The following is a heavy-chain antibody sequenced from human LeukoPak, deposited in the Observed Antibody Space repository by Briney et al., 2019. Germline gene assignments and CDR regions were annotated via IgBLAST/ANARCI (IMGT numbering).Heavy chain of an antibody. D-gene: IGHD3-10*01. Sequence: PGGSMRLSCTASGFRFSSYGIHWVRQTPGKGLEWVALVSYDGSNKDYADSVKGRFTISRDNSKDTVYLQINSLRAEDTAVYYCAREMGSVYFDHWGQGTLVTVSS. V-gene: IGHV3-33*01. CDR1: GFRFSSYG. CDR2: VSYDGSNK. CDR3: AREMGSVYFDH. J-gene: IGHJ4*02.